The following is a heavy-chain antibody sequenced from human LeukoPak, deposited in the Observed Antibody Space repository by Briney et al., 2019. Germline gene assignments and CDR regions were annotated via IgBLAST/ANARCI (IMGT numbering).Heavy chain of an antibody. J-gene: IGHJ4*02. V-gene: IGHV3-33*01. CDR1: GFSFGNYD. Sequence: GGSLRLSCAASGFSFGNYDMHWVRQAPGKGLEWVAVIWYDGSNQYYADSVKGLFTISRDNSKNTLYLQMNSLRAEDTAVYYCARDSSQNFDYWGQGTLVTVSS. D-gene: IGHD6-13*01. CDR2: IWYDGSNQ. CDR3: ARDSSQNFDY.